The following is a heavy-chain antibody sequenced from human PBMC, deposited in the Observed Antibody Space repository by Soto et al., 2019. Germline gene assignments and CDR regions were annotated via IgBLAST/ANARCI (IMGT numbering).Heavy chain of an antibody. J-gene: IGHJ4*02. CDR2: IVPMFGTT. Sequence: QVHLVQSGAEVKKPGSAVKVSCTASGDTFSTSPISWVRQAPGQGLEWMGGIVPMFGTTDYGQKFQGRLTITADGSTRTAYMELSSLTSEDTAVYYCTQERHTYRGNLNFDYFDYWGEGTLVTVSS. V-gene: IGHV1-69*01. D-gene: IGHD3-16*01. CDR3: TQERHTYRGNLNFDYFDY. CDR1: GDTFSTSP.